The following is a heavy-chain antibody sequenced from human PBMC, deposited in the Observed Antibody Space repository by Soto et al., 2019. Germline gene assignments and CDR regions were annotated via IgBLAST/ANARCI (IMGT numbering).Heavy chain of an antibody. D-gene: IGHD3-9*01. Sequence: SETLSLTCTVSGGSISSSSYYWGWIRQPPGKGLEWIGSIYYSGSTYYNPSLKSRVTISVDTSKNQFSLKLSSVTAADTAVYYCAMGMPYYDILTGYHEIYFDYWGQGTLVTVSS. J-gene: IGHJ4*02. CDR3: AMGMPYYDILTGYHEIYFDY. CDR2: IYYSGST. CDR1: GGSISSSSYY. V-gene: IGHV4-39*01.